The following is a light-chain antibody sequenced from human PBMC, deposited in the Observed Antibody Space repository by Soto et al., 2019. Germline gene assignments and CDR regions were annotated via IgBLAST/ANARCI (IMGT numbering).Light chain of an antibody. CDR1: QSISID. CDR3: QQRGNWTRTSA. CDR2: DAS. J-gene: IGKJ1*01. V-gene: IGKV3-11*02. Sequence: EIVLTQSPVTLSLSPGEGATLSCKASQSISIDLARYQQKPGQVPRLLIYDASSRATGIPGRFTGSGSGRDFPFTISSLEPEDFAVYYCQQRGNWTRTSAFDQGTKVEV.